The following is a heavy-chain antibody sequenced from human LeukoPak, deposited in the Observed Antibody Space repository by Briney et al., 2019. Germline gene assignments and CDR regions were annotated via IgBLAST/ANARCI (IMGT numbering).Heavy chain of an antibody. CDR1: GFTFSNAW. V-gene: IGHV3-15*01. CDR3: TTTYYDSSGYSYYFDY. J-gene: IGHJ4*02. D-gene: IGHD3-22*01. Sequence: PGGSLELSSAASGFTFSNAWMSWVRQAPGKGLEWVGRIKSKTDGGTTDYAAPVKGRFTISRDDSKNTLYLQMNSLKTEDTAVYYCTTTYYDSSGYSYYFDYWGQGTPVTVSS. CDR2: IKSKTDGGTT.